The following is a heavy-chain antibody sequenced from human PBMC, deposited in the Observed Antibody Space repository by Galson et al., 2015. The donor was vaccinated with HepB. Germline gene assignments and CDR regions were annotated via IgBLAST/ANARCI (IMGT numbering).Heavy chain of an antibody. J-gene: IGHJ4*02. CDR3: ARGKEGRGYFDY. D-gene: IGHD3-10*01. Sequence: ETLSLTCAVSGDSISNARWWGGHRPPPGEGLAWIVEAYHSGGTNYRPSLKSRVIISVDKSKNQFSLKLTSVTAADTAAYYCARGKEGRGYFDYWGQGTLVTVSS. CDR1: GDSISNARW. CDR2: AYHSGGT. V-gene: IGHV4-4*02.